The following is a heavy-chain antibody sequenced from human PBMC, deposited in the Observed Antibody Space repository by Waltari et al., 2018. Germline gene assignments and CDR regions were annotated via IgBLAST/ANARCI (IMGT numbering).Heavy chain of an antibody. Sequence: QLQLQESGPGLVKPSETLSLTCTVSGGSISRSSYYWGWIRQSPGKGLEWIGSIYYSGSTDYNPTLKSGFTISGDTSKNQFSLKLSSVTAADTAVYYCARHWKKSGYRFDPWGQGTLVTVSS. CDR1: GGSISRSSYY. V-gene: IGHV4-39*01. CDR3: ARHWKKSGYRFDP. D-gene: IGHD5-12*01. CDR2: IYYSGST. J-gene: IGHJ5*02.